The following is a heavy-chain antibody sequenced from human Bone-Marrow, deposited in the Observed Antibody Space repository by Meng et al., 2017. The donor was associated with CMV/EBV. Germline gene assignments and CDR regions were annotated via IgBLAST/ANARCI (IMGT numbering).Heavy chain of an antibody. CDR3: ATKVGDRSGYPLAHFDY. Sequence: SVKVSCKASGASFSNFAISWVRQAPGQGLEWMGGVIPIFGTPNYAEKFQGRVTITADESTSTAYMELSSLRSEDTAVYYCATKVGDRSGYPLAHFDYCGQGILVAVSS. D-gene: IGHD3-22*01. CDR1: GASFSNFA. V-gene: IGHV1-69*13. J-gene: IGHJ4*02. CDR2: VIPIFGTP.